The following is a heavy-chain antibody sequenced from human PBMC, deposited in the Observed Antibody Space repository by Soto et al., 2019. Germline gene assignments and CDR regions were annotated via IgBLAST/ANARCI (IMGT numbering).Heavy chain of an antibody. CDR3: ARVPSPFDYYYAMDV. CDR2: IFSSGTT. J-gene: IGHJ6*02. CDR1: GDSISSGNKY. D-gene: IGHD3-16*01. Sequence: SETLSLTCTVSGDSISSGNKYWSWIRQPPGKGLEWIGYIFSSGTTYYNPSLKSRLTMSLDASQNQFSLKLNSLTDADTAAYFCARVPSPFDYYYAMDVWGQGTTVTVSS. V-gene: IGHV4-30-4*01.